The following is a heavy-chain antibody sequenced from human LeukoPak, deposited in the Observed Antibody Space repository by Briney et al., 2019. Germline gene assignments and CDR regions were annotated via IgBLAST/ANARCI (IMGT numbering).Heavy chain of an antibody. V-gene: IGHV4-61*01. CDR1: GGSVSSGSYY. Sequence: SETLSLTCTVSGGSVSSGSYYWSWIRQPPGKGLEWIGYIYHSGSTYYNPSLKSRVTISVDRSKNQFPLKLSSVTAADTAVYYCARVGVNYDLWSGYYTEWFDPWGQGTLVTVSS. D-gene: IGHD3-3*01. J-gene: IGHJ5*02. CDR2: IYHSGST. CDR3: ARVGVNYDLWSGYYTEWFDP.